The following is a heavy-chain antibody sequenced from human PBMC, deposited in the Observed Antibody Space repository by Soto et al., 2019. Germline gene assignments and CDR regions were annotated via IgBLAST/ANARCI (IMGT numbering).Heavy chain of an antibody. CDR3: MKDDGDYSFDY. CDR1: GFTFSNYW. D-gene: IGHD4-17*01. J-gene: IGHJ4*02. CDR2: INQGGSEK. Sequence: EVQLVESGGGLVQPGGSLRLSCAASGFTFSNYWMSWVRQAPGKGLEWVAKINQGGSEKWSADSVKGRFTISRDNAKNSLYLQLNSLGAEDTAVYYCMKDDGDYSFDYWGQGTLVTVSS. V-gene: IGHV3-7*03.